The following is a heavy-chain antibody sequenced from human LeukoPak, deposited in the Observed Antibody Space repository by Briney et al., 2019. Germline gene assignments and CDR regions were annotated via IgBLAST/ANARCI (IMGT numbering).Heavy chain of an antibody. Sequence: KASETLSLTCTVSGGSISSYYWSWIRQPAGKGLEWIGRIYTSGSTNYNPSLKSRVTMSVDTSKNQFSLELNSVTAPDTAVYYCARLIGLGEVSPYLDFWGQGRLVTVSS. CDR3: ARLIGLGEVSPYLDF. CDR1: GGSISSYY. V-gene: IGHV4-4*07. J-gene: IGHJ4*02. CDR2: IYTSGST. D-gene: IGHD3-16*02.